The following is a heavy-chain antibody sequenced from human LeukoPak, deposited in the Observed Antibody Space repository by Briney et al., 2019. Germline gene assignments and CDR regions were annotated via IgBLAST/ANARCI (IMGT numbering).Heavy chain of an antibody. CDR1: GFTFSRYA. J-gene: IGHJ4*02. D-gene: IGHD2-15*01. Sequence: GGSLRLSCAASGFTFSRYAMHWVRLVPGKGLEWVAFLRFDGSNEKYAESLKGRFTISRDNSKDTLYLQINTLRVDDSAVYYCAKEGYVNGVVDYWGQGTLVTVSS. CDR2: LRFDGSNE. V-gene: IGHV3-30*02. CDR3: AKEGYVNGVVDY.